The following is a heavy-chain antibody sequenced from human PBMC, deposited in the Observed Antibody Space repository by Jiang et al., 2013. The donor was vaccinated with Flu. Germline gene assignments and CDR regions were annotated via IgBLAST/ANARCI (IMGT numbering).Heavy chain of an antibody. CDR1: GYSFPNYW. J-gene: IGHJ6*02. CDR3: ARRAAADFYYYGMDV. Sequence: LVESGAEVKKPGESLKISCKGSGYSFPNYWIGWVRQMPGKGLEWMGIIYPDDSDTRYSPSFQGQVTMSADKSISTAYLQWSSLKASDTAMYYCARRAAADFYYYGMDVWGQGTTVTVSS. V-gene: IGHV5-51*01. CDR2: IYPDDSDT. D-gene: IGHD6-13*01.